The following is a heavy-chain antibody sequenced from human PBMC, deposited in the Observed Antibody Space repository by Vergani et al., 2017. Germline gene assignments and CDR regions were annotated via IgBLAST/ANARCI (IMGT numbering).Heavy chain of an antibody. J-gene: IGHJ3*02. V-gene: IGHV4-38-2*01. D-gene: IGHD3-3*01. CDR3: ARLRDFWSGYYTGSNAFAS. CDR2: IYHSGST. Sequence: QVQLQESGPGLVKPSATLSLTCAVSGYSISSGYYWGWLRQPAGKGLEWIGSIYHSGSTYYNPSLKSRVTISVDTSKNHFSLKLGSVTAADTAVYYCARLRDFWSGYYTGSNAFASWGQATMVTVSS. CDR1: GYSISSGYY.